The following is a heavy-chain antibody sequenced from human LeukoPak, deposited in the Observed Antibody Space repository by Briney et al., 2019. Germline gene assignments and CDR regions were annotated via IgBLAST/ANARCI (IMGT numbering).Heavy chain of an antibody. D-gene: IGHD6-13*01. CDR1: GFTLNMYT. V-gene: IGHV3-23*01. CDR2: IGDRGGTT. J-gene: IGHJ1*01. CDR3: AVAISAAGTLGR. Sequence: GGSLRLSCAASGFTLNMYTMNWVRQAPGKGLEWVSSIGDRGGTTYYADSVKGRFTISRDNSKNTLFLQMNSLRAEDTAVYFCAVAISAAGTLGRWGQGTLVTVSS.